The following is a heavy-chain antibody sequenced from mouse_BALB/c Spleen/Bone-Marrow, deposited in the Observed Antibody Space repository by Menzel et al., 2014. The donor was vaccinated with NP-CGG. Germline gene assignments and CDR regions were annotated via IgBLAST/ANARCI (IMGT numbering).Heavy chain of an antibody. CDR2: ISSGSSTI. V-gene: IGHV5-17*02. Sequence: EVQLVESGGGLVQPGGSRKLSCAASGFTFSSFGMHWVRQAPEKGLEWVAYISSGSSTIYYADTVKGRFTISRDNHKNTLSLQMTSLRSEDTAMYYCARDVPLYDVGYFDYWGQGTTLTVSS. CDR1: GFTFSSFG. CDR3: ARDVPLYDVGYFDY. D-gene: IGHD2-14*01. J-gene: IGHJ2*01.